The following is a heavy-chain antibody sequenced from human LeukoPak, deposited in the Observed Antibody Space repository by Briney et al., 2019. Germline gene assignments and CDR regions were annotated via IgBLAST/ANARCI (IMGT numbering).Heavy chain of an antibody. D-gene: IGHD3-10*01. Sequence: SETLSLTCTVSGGSINSYYWSWIRQPPGKGLEWIGYIYYSGSTKYNPSLRSRVTISVDTSKNQFSLKLCSVTAADTAVYYCARATYYYDSGTYYTTFDYWGQGTLVTVSS. CDR2: IYYSGST. J-gene: IGHJ4*02. CDR1: GGSINSYY. CDR3: ARATYYYDSGTYYTTFDY. V-gene: IGHV4-59*01.